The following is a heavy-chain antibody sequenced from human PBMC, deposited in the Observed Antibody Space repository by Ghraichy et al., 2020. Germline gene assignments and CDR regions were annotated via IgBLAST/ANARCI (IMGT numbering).Heavy chain of an antibody. CDR2: IYSGGTT. CDR3: ARRYCTNGCGFDY. J-gene: IGHJ4*01. CDR1: GLTVSSNY. D-gene: IGHD2-8*01. V-gene: IGHV3-53*01. Sequence: GGSLRLSCAASGLTVSSNYMSWVRQAPGKGLEWVSAIYSGGTTCYADSVKGRFTISRDNSKNTLYLQMNSLRAEDTAVYHCARRYCTNGCGFDYWGHGTLVTVSS.